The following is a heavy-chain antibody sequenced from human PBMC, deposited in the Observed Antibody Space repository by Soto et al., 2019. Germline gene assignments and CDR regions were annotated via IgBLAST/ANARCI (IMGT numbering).Heavy chain of an antibody. CDR3: ARGVVHGSGSYPFFLDV. D-gene: IGHD3-10*01. CDR2: MNPNSGNT. V-gene: IGHV1-8*01. Sequence: SVKVSCKASGYTFTSYYINWVRHATGQGLEGMGWMNPNSGNTGYAQKFQGRVTMTRNTPISTAYMGLRSLRSEDPAVYYCARGVVHGSGSYPFFLDVWGKGTTVTVCS. CDR1: GYTFTSYY. J-gene: IGHJ6*04.